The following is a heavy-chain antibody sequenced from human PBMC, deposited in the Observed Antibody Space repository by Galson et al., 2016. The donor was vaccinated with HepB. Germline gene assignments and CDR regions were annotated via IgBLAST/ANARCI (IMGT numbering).Heavy chain of an antibody. CDR2: ITWNSGTI. V-gene: IGHV3-9*01. D-gene: IGHD1-26*01. Sequence: SLRLSCAASGFTFDDYAMHWVRQAPGKGLEWVSGITWNSGTIGYADSVKGRFTISRDNAKNSLYLQMNSLRAEDTALYYCAKDIGHSGSYYYFDYWGQGTLVTVSS. J-gene: IGHJ4*02. CDR3: AKDIGHSGSYYYFDY. CDR1: GFTFDDYA.